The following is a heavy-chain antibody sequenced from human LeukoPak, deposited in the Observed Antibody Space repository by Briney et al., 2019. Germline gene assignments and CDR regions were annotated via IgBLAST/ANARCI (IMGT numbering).Heavy chain of an antibody. J-gene: IGHJ4*02. CDR2: IYYSGST. Sequence: KPSETPSLNCTVSGGSISSYYWSWIRQPPGEGLEWIGDIYYSGSTNYNPSLKSRVTISVDTSKNQFSLKLSSVTAADTAVYYCAREIYYYGSGSYLDYWGQGTLVTVSS. V-gene: IGHV4-59*01. CDR3: AREIYYYGSGSYLDY. D-gene: IGHD3-10*01. CDR1: GGSISSYY.